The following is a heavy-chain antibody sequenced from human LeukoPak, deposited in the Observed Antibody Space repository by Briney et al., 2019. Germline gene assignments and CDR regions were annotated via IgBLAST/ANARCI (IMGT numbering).Heavy chain of an antibody. CDR1: GFTFDDYA. Sequence: GGSLRLSCAASGFTFDDYAMHWVRQAPGKGLEWVSGISWNSGSIGYADSVKGRFTISRDNAKNSLYLQMNSLRVEDMALYYCAKDISPSYYDSSGYTFDYWGQVTLVTVSS. CDR3: AKDISPSYYDSSGYTFDY. CDR2: ISWNSGSI. V-gene: IGHV3-9*03. J-gene: IGHJ4*02. D-gene: IGHD3-22*01.